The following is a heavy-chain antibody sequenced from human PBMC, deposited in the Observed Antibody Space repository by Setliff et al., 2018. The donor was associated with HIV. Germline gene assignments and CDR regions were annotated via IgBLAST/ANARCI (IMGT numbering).Heavy chain of an antibody. CDR1: GASISSNNW. Sequence: SETLSLTCAVSGASISSNNWWTWVRQTPGKGLEWIGEITHIGSTTHTPSLRSRVSMSVDTSKKQFSLNLSSVTAADTAVYYCARGFGSSWSYDGFDIWGQGTLVTVSS. CDR2: ITHIGST. J-gene: IGHJ3*02. CDR3: ARGFGSSWSYDGFDI. D-gene: IGHD6-13*01. V-gene: IGHV4-4*02.